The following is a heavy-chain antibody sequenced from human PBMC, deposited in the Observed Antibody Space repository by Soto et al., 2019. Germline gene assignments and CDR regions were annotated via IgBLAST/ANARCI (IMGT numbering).Heavy chain of an antibody. CDR3: ARADVMEYSYARIEEVFDY. V-gene: IGHV1-69*01. CDR2: IIPIFGTA. Sequence: QVQLVQSGAEVKKPGSSVKVSCKASGGTFSSYAISWVRQAPGQGLEWMGGIIPIFGTANYAQKFQGRVTITADESTSTAYMELSSLRSEDTAVYYCARADVMEYSYARIEEVFDYWGQGTLVTVSS. J-gene: IGHJ4*02. CDR1: GGTFSSYA. D-gene: IGHD5-18*01.